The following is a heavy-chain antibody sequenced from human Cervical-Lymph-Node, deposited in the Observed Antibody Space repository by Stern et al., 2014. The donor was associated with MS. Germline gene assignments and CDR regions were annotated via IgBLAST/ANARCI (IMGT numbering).Heavy chain of an antibody. CDR1: GGSFKGYA. D-gene: IGHD3-10*01. V-gene: IGHV1-69*01. CDR3: ARERSIHYPAFAP. J-gene: IGHJ5*02. CDR2: IVPMFAKA. Sequence: MQLVESGAEVKKPGSSVRVSCKASGGSFKGYAFNWLRQAPGQGLEWMGDIVPMFAKANYAQKFQGRVTVTADEATNTVYMELSFLTSEDTAVYYCARERSIHYPAFAPWGQGTLVTVSS.